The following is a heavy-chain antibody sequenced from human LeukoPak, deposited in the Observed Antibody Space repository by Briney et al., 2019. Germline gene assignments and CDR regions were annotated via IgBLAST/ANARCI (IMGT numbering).Heavy chain of an antibody. CDR1: GYTFTSYY. J-gene: IGHJ4*02. D-gene: IGHD3-10*01. CDR2: INPNSGGT. V-gene: IGHV1-2*02. CDR3: ARDAGITMVRGVIRGLHY. Sequence: ASVKVSCKASGYTFTSYYMHWVRQAPGQGLEWMGWINPNSGGTNYAQKFQGRVTMTRDTSISTAYMELSRLRSDDTAVYYCARDAGITMVRGVIRGLHYWGQGTLVTVSS.